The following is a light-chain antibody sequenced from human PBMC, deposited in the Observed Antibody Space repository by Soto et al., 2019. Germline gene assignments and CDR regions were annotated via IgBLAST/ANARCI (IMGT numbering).Light chain of an antibody. CDR1: QSVSSY. CDR2: DAS. Sequence: EIVLTQSPATLSSFPGDRVTLSCRASQSVSSYLAWYQQKPGQAPRLLIYDASNRATGIPARFSGSGSGTDFTLTISSLEPEDFAVHYCQQRSNWPLTFGGGTKVDIK. V-gene: IGKV3-11*01. CDR3: QQRSNWPLT. J-gene: IGKJ4*01.